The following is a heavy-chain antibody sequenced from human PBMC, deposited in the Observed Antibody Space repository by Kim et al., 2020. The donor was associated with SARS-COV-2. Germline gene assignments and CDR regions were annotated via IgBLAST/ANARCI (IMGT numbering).Heavy chain of an antibody. CDR1: GFTFSTDP. D-gene: IGHD7-27*01. V-gene: IGHV3-48*02. CDR3: VRDNVWGFDY. Sequence: GGSLRLSCAASGFTFSTDPMNWVRQAPGKGLEWISHIRSDTTTINYADSVKGRFIISRDNAKNSLFLQMNSLRDEDTAVYYCVRDNVWGFDYWGQGARVTVSS. CDR2: IRSDTTTI. J-gene: IGHJ4*02.